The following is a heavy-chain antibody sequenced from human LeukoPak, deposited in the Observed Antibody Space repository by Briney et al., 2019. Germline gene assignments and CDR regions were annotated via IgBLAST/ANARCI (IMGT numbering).Heavy chain of an antibody. D-gene: IGHD4-17*01. J-gene: IGHJ4*02. V-gene: IGHV3-30*03. CDR2: ISYDGSNK. Sequence: PGRSLRLSCAASGFTFNSYGMHWVRQAPGKGLEWVAVISYDGSNKYYADSVKGRFTISRDNSKNTLYLQMNSLRAEDTAVYYCARDHGLGFDYWGQGTLVTVSS. CDR1: GFTFNSYG. CDR3: ARDHGLGFDY.